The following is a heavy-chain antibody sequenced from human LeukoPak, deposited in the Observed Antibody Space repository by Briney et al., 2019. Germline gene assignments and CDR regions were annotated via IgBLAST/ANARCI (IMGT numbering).Heavy chain of an antibody. D-gene: IGHD5-12*01. CDR2: IIPIFGTA. CDR1: GGTFSSYA. J-gene: IGHJ3*02. CDR3: AREDSGYDFSDAFDI. Sequence: SVKVSCKASGGTFSSYAISWVRQAPGQGLEWMGGIIPIFGTANYAQKFQGRVTVTADESTSTAYMELSSLRSEDTAVYYCAREDSGYDFSDAFDIWGQGTMVTVSS. V-gene: IGHV1-69*13.